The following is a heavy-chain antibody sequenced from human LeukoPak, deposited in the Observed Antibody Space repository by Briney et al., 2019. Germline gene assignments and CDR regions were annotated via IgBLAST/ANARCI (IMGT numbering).Heavy chain of an antibody. CDR1: GDSISSSNYY. J-gene: IGHJ6*04. Sequence: PSETLSLTCTVSGDSISSSNYYWGWIRQPPGKGLEWIGSIYYSGSTHYSPSLKSRVTMSVDTSKNQFSLKLSSVTAADTAVYYCAREPQLVAGGVWGKGTTVTVSS. CDR3: AREPQLVAGGV. D-gene: IGHD6-6*01. V-gene: IGHV4-39*07. CDR2: IYYSGST.